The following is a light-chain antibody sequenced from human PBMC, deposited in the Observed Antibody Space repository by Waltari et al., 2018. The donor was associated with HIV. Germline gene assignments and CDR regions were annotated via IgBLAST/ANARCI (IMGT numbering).Light chain of an antibody. V-gene: IGKV1-39*01. J-gene: IGKJ2*01. CDR2: DAS. Sequence: DVQVTQSPSSLSASVGDRVTITCRASQSITTHLNWYQHKPGKAPKVLIFDASRLQTGVPSRFRGSGSGTDFTLTISSLQTEDFATYYCQQSYSNPYAFGQGPGWRSN. CDR1: QSITTH. CDR3: QQSYSNPYA.